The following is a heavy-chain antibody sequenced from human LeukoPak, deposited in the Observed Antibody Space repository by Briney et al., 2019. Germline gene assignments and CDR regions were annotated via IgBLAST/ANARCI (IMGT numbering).Heavy chain of an antibody. CDR3: AGDLTWSGHNWFDP. J-gene: IGHJ5*02. CDR1: GGTFSSYA. D-gene: IGHD3-3*01. CDR2: IIPIFGTA. V-gene: IGHV1-69*01. Sequence: SVKVSCKASGGTFSSYAISWVRQAPGQGLEWMGGIIPIFGTANYAQKFQGRVTITADESTSTAYMELSSLRSEDTAVYYCAGDLTWSGHNWFDPWGQGTLVTVSS.